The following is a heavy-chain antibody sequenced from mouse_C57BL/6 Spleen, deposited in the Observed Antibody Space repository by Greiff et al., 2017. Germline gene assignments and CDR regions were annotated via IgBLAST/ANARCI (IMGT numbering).Heavy chain of an antibody. J-gene: IGHJ1*03. CDR2: IYPRSGNT. CDR3: ARSITTGVAGDWYFDV. D-gene: IGHD1-1*01. V-gene: IGHV1-81*01. Sequence: VQLQQSGAELARPGASVKLSCKASGYTFTSYGISWVKQRTGQGLEWIGEIYPRSGNTYYNEKFKGKATLTADKASSTAYMVLRSLTSEDSAVYFCARSITTGVAGDWYFDVWGTGTTVTVSS. CDR1: GYTFTSYG.